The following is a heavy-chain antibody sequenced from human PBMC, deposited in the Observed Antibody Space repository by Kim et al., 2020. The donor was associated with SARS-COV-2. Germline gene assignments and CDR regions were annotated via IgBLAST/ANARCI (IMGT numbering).Heavy chain of an antibody. Sequence: KHQGRVTMTTDTSTSTAYMELRSLRSDDTAVYYCAREYYYDSSNDAFDIWGQGTMVTVSS. D-gene: IGHD3-22*01. J-gene: IGHJ3*02. CDR3: AREYYYDSSNDAFDI. V-gene: IGHV1-18*01.